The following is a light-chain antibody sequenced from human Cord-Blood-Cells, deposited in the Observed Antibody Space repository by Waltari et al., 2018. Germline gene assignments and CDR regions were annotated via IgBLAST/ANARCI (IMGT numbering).Light chain of an antibody. J-gene: IGKJ1*01. CDR2: VAS. CDR3: QQYGSSPWT. V-gene: IGKV3-20*01. Sequence: IVLTQSPCTLSLSQGERATLSCRASQGVSSSYLAWYQQKPGQAPRLLIYVASSRATGIPDRLSGSGSGTDFTLTISRLEPEDFEVYYCQQYGSSPWTFGQGTKVEIK. CDR1: QGVSSSY.